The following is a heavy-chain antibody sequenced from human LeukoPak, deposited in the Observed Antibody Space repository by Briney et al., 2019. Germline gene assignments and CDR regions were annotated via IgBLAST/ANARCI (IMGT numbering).Heavy chain of an antibody. V-gene: IGHV3-48*01. CDR2: ISSSSSTI. CDR3: ASQYYDILTGYYISRPRDAFDI. J-gene: IGHJ3*02. D-gene: IGHD3-9*01. CDR1: GFTFSSYS. Sequence: GGSLRLSCAASGFTFSSYSMNWVRQAPGKGLEWVSYISSSSSTIYYADSVKGRFTISRDNAKNSLYLQMNSLRAEDTAVYYCASQYYDILTGYYISRPRDAFDIWGQGTMVTVSS.